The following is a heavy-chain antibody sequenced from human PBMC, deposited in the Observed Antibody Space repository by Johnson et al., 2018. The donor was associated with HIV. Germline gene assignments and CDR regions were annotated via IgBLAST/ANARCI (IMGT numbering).Heavy chain of an antibody. Sequence: VQLVESWGGLVQPGGSLRLSCVTSGFTFRNYAMSWVRQAPKKGLEWVSIARGSGTSIDYADSVKGRFIVSRDSSTNTLFLHMNTLRAEDTALYYCATHFYDDSGIPAAAFHNWGQGTMVTVSS. CDR1: GFTFRNYA. D-gene: IGHD3-22*01. J-gene: IGHJ3*02. CDR3: ATHFYDDSGIPAAAFHN. CDR2: ARGSGTSI. V-gene: IGHV3-23*04.